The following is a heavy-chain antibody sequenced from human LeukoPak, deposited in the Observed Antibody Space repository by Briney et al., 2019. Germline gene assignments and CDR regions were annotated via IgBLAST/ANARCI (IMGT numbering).Heavy chain of an antibody. J-gene: IGHJ4*02. D-gene: IGHD4-23*01. CDR1: GFTFSSYS. CDR2: ISGSSYYI. CDR3: AREGDYGGNPLDY. V-gene: IGHV3-21*01. Sequence: GGSLRLSCAASGFTFSSYSMNWVRQAPGKGLEWVSSISGSSYYIYYADSVKGRFTISRDNAKNSLYLQMNSLRAEDTAVYYCAREGDYGGNPLDYWGQGTLVTVSS.